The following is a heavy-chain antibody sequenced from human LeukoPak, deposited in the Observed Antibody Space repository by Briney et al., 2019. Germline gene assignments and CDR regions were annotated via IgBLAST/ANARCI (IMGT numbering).Heavy chain of an antibody. CDR1: GGSFSGYY. V-gene: IGHV4-34*01. CDR2: IKHSGST. D-gene: IGHD6-13*01. J-gene: IGHJ6*03. CDR3: ARDKGSSWPYYYYYYMDV. Sequence: PSETLSLTCAVYGGSFSGYYWSWIRQPPGKGLEWIGEIKHSGSTNYDPSLKSRVTISVDTSKNQFSLKLSSVTAADTAVYYCARDKGSSWPYYYYYYMDVWGKGTTVTVSS.